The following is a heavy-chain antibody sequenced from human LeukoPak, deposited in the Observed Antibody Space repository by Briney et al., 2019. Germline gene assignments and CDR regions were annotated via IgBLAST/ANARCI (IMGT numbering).Heavy chain of an antibody. Sequence: ASVKVSCKASGYTFTGYYMHWVRVRQAPGQGLEWMGWINPNSGGTNYAQKFQGRVTMTRDTSMSTAYMELSRLRSDDTAMYYCARGGRASNNWFDPWGQGTLVTVSS. CDR1: GYTFTGYY. CDR3: ARGGRASNNWFDP. CDR2: INPNSGGT. V-gene: IGHV1-2*02. J-gene: IGHJ5*02.